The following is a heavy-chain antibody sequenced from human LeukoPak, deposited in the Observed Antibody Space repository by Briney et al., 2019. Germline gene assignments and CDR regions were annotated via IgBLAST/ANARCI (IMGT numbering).Heavy chain of an antibody. D-gene: IGHD2-2*01. CDR1: GGSISSYY. V-gene: IGHV4-4*07. CDR3: ARAQQRIYFSSTSCQHAFDI. CDR2: IYPSGST. Sequence: SETLSLTCTVSGGSISSYYWSWIRQPAGKGLEWIGRIYPSGSTNYNPSLKSRVTMSVDTSKNQFSLKLSSVTAADTAVYYCARAQQRIYFSSTSCQHAFDIWGEGTMVTVSS. J-gene: IGHJ3*02.